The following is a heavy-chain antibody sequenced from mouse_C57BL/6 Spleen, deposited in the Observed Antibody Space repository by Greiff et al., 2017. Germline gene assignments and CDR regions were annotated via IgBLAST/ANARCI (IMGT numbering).Heavy chain of an antibody. D-gene: IGHD2-3*01. CDR3: ARRDGYPPYYFDY. Sequence: VQLQQSGAELMKPGASVKLSCKATGYTFPGYWIEWVKQRPGHGLEWIGEILPGSGSTNYDEKFKGKATFTAVTSSNTAYMQLSSLTTEDSAIYYCARRDGYPPYYFDYWGQGTTLTVSS. CDR1: GYTFPGYW. V-gene: IGHV1-9*01. CDR2: ILPGSGST. J-gene: IGHJ2*01.